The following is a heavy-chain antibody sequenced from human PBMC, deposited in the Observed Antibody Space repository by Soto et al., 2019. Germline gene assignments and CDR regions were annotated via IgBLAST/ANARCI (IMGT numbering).Heavy chain of an antibody. D-gene: IGHD3-16*01. CDR2: ISYDGSNK. CDR3: ANGDYGGYFDY. J-gene: IGHJ4*02. CDR1: GFTFSSYG. V-gene: IGHV3-30*18. Sequence: GGSLRLSCAASGFTFSSYGMHWVRQAPGKGLEWVAVISYDGSNKYYADSVKGRFTISRDNSKNTLYLQMNSLRAEDTAVYYCANGDYGGYFDYWGQGTLVTVSS.